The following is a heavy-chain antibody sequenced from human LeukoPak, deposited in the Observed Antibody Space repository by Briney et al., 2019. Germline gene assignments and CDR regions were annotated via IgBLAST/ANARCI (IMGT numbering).Heavy chain of an antibody. J-gene: IGHJ4*02. D-gene: IGHD2-15*01. CDR3: ARDHGYCSGGSCPRGYYFDY. CDR1: GFTFSSYA. CDR2: ISYDGSNK. V-gene: IGHV3-30-3*01. Sequence: GGSLRLSCAASGFTFSSYAMHWVRQAPGKGLEWVAVISYDGSNKYYADSVEGRFTISRDNSKNTLYLQMNSLRAEDTAVYYCARDHGYCSGGSCPRGYYFDYWGQGTLVTVSS.